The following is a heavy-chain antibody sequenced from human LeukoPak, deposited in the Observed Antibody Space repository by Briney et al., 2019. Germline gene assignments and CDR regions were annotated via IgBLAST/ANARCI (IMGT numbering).Heavy chain of an antibody. CDR1: GGSFSAYY. CDR2: INHTGST. CDR3: ARRRAAIATTVGWFDP. V-gene: IGHV4-34*01. J-gene: IGHJ5*02. D-gene: IGHD2-2*01. Sequence: SETLSLTCAVYGGSFSAYYWSWIRQPPGKGLEWIAEINHTGSTNYNPSLKSRVTISVDTSKNQFSLKLSSVPAAAPAVYYCARRRAAIATTVGWFDPWGQGTLVTVSS.